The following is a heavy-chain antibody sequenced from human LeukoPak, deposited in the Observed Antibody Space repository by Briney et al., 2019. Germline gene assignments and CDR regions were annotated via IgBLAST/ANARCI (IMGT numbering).Heavy chain of an antibody. D-gene: IGHD3/OR15-3a*01. Sequence: GGSLRLSCAASGFSVSSSYMCWVRQAPGKGLEWVSVIYSGGSAYYADSVKGRFTISRDNSKNTLYLQMNSLRVEDTAVYYCARDPPHTWGLGIWGQGTMVTVSS. J-gene: IGHJ3*02. CDR1: GFSVSSSY. CDR3: ARDPPHTWGLGI. CDR2: IYSGGSA. V-gene: IGHV3-53*01.